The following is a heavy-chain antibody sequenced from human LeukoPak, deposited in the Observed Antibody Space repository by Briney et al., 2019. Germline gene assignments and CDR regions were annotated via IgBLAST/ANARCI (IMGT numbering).Heavy chain of an antibody. J-gene: IGHJ5*02. CDR2: IIPIFGTA. Sequence: SVKVSCKASGGTFSSYAISWVRQAPGQGLEWMGGIIPIFGTANYAQKFQGRVTITADESTSTAYMELSSLRSEDTAVYYCARVPVGATGAVERWGQGTLVTVSS. V-gene: IGHV1-69*13. CDR3: ARVPVGATGAVER. CDR1: GGTFSSYA. D-gene: IGHD1-26*01.